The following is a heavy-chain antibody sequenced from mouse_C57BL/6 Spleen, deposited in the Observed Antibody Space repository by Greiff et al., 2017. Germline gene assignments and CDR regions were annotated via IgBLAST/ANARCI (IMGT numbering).Heavy chain of an antibody. CDR3: ARQGYYGNYQGYFDV. CDR1: GFTFSSYG. J-gene: IGHJ1*03. V-gene: IGHV5-6*02. Sequence: EVKLEESGGDLVKPGGSLKLSCAASGFTFSSYGMSWVRQTPDKRLEWVATISSGGSYTYYPDSVKGRFTISRDNAKNTLYLQMSSLKSEDTAMYYCARQGYYGNYQGYFDVWGTGTTVTVSS. D-gene: IGHD2-1*01. CDR2: ISSGGSYT.